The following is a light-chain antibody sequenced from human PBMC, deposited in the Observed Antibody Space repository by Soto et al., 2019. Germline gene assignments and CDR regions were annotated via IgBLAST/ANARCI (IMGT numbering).Light chain of an antibody. CDR3: QQSLTFPYT. CDR1: QSTGSQ. CDR2: AAS. V-gene: IGKV1-39*01. J-gene: IGKJ2*01. Sequence: DIQMAQSPSSLSASVGDRVTITCRASQSTGSQLNWYQQKPGKAPKLLIYAASSLQSGVASRFSGSGAETHFTLTISILQPEDFATYYCQQSLTFPYTFGQGTKLEIK.